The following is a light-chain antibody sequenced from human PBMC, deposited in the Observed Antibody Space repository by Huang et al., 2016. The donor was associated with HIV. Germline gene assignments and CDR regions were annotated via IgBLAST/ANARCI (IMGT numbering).Light chain of an antibody. CDR3: QQYNKWPPEYT. CDR2: AAS. V-gene: IGKV3-15*01. J-gene: IGKJ2*01. CDR1: QSVNTN. Sequence: VMMSQSPATLAASPGERVTPSCGASQSVNTNLAWYQQKPGQPPRLLIYAASTRATGVPARVAGSGSGTEFTLTIDSLQSDDFAVYYCQQYNKWPPEYTFGQGTRLEIK.